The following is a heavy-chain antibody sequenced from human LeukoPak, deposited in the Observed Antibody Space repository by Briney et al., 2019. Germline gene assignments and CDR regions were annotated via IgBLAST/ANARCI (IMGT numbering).Heavy chain of an antibody. Sequence: GRSLRLSCAASGFTFTKYSLHWARQAPGKGLEWVGVLSSDGRDKYYAAAVKGRFTISRDNSENTLYLQMDSLRVDDTAVYYCAREGYWASGIWGQGTMVTVSS. D-gene: IGHD2-8*02. CDR3: AREGYWASGI. CDR1: GFTFTKYS. J-gene: IGHJ3*02. CDR2: LSSDGRDK. V-gene: IGHV3-30*04.